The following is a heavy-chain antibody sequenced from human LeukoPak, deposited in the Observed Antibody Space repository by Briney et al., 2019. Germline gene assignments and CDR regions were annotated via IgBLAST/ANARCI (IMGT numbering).Heavy chain of an antibody. CDR2: INPNSDNT. CDR1: GYTFTGYF. CDR3: ARDTRLLLHNDH. Sequence: GASVKVSCKASGYTFTGYFIQWVRQAPGQGLEWMGWINPNSDNTNYAQKFQGRVTMTRDTSINTAYMELTRLTSDDTAVYYCARDTRLLLHNDHWGQGTLVTVSS. V-gene: IGHV1-2*02. D-gene: IGHD2-21*02. J-gene: IGHJ5*02.